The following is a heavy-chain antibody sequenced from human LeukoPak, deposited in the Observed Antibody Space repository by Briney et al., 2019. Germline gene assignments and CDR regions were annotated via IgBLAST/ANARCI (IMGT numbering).Heavy chain of an antibody. CDR3: AGRWRGTLDY. D-gene: IGHD5-24*01. J-gene: IGHJ4*02. CDR2: IYSTGTT. V-gene: IGHV4-4*09. Sequence: PSETLSLTCTVSGTFVSGFYWTWIRQPPGKGLEWIGFIYSTGTTSYNSSFQSRVTISVDTSKNQFSLKLKSVIAADTAIYYCAGRWRGTLDYWGRGTLVAVSS. CDR1: GTFVSGFY.